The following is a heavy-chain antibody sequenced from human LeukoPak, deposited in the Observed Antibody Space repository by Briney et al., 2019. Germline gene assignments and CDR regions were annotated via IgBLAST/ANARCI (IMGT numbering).Heavy chain of an antibody. V-gene: IGHV1-69*06. CDR3: ARVIAAAGTVDYYYYYYMDV. CDR1: GGTFRSYA. Sequence: SVKVSCKASGGTFRSYAITWVRQAPGQGLEWMGGIIPIFGTANYAQKFQGRVTITADKSTSTAYMELSSLRSEDTAVYYCARVIAAAGTVDYYYYYYMDVRGKGTTVTVSS. CDR2: IIPIFGTA. D-gene: IGHD6-13*01. J-gene: IGHJ6*03.